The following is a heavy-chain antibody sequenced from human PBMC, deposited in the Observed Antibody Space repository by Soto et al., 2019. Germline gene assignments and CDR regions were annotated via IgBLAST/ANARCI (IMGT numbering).Heavy chain of an antibody. CDR3: ARVPGP. J-gene: IGHJ5*02. V-gene: IGHV4-39*07. CDR1: GGSISSNIYY. CDR2: IHYSGST. Sequence: SETRSLTCTFFGGSISSNIYYWGWIRQPPGKGLEWIGNIHYSGSTYYNPSLKSRVTISVDRSKNQFSLKLSSVTAADTAVYYCARVPGPWGQGTLVTVSS.